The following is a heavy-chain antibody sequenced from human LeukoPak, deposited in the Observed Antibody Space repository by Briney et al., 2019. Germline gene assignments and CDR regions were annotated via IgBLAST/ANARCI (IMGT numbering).Heavy chain of an antibody. J-gene: IGHJ4*02. CDR2: IKQDGSEK. V-gene: IGHV3-7*03. CDR1: GFTFNSYW. CDR3: ARDGHVTWIQLWYPEYYFDY. D-gene: IGHD5-18*01. Sequence: GGSLRLSCAASGFTFNSYWMSWVRQAPGKGLEWVANIKQDGSEKYYVDSVKGRFTISRDNAKNSLYLQMNSLRAEDTAVYYCARDGHVTWIQLWYPEYYFDYWGQGTLVTVSS.